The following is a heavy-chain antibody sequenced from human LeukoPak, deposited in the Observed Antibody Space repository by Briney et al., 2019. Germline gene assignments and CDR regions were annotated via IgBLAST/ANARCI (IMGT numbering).Heavy chain of an antibody. CDR2: FDPEDGET. Sequence: ASVKVSCKVSGYTLTELSTHWVRQAPGKGLEWMGGFDPEDGETIYAQKFQGRVTMTEDTSTDTAYMELSSLRSEDTAVYYCATDLGYCSSTSCRKKPSFDHWGQGTLVTVSS. D-gene: IGHD2-2*01. V-gene: IGHV1-24*01. CDR1: GYTLTELS. J-gene: IGHJ5*02. CDR3: ATDLGYCSSTSCRKKPSFDH.